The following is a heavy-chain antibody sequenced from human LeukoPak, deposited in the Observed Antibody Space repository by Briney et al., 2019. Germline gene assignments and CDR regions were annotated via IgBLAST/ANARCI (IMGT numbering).Heavy chain of an antibody. Sequence: PGGSLRLSCAASGFTFSYYDMHWVRQATGKGLEWVSAIGTAGDTYYPGSVKGRFTISRENAKNSLYLQMNSLRAGDTAVYYCARGQRGYSYGSTGWYFDLWGRGTLVTVSS. CDR3: ARGQRGYSYGSTGWYFDL. V-gene: IGHV3-13*01. J-gene: IGHJ2*01. CDR2: IGTAGDT. D-gene: IGHD5-18*01. CDR1: GFTFSYYD.